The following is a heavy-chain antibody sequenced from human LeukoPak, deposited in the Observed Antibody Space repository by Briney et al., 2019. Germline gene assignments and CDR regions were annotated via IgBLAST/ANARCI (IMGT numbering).Heavy chain of an antibody. CDR3: AKQWVDC. CDR1: GFTFSSYG. CDR2: ISESGDKT. Sequence: GGSLRLSCAASGFTFSSYGMHWVRQAPGKGLEWVSSISESGDKTDYADSVRGRFTISRDNSQNTLYLQMNSLRVEDTALYYCAKQWVDCWGQGTLVTVSS. D-gene: IGHD1-26*01. V-gene: IGHV3-23*01. J-gene: IGHJ4*02.